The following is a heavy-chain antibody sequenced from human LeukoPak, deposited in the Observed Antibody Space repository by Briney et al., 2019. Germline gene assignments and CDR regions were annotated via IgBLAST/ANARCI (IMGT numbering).Heavy chain of an antibody. J-gene: IGHJ4*02. CDR3: ARDRTSGSYYDY. CDR2: INPNSGGT. CDR1: GYTFTGYY. D-gene: IGHD1-26*01. Sequence: ASVKVSCKASGYTFTGYYMHWVRQAPGQGLEWMGWINPNSGGTNYAQKFQGWVTMTRDTSISTAYMELSSLRSEDTAVYYCARDRTSGSYYDYWGQGTLVTVSS. V-gene: IGHV1-2*04.